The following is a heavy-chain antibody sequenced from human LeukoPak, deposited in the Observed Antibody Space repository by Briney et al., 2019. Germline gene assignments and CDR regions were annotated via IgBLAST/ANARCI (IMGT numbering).Heavy chain of an antibody. J-gene: IGHJ3*02. CDR2: INHSGST. Sequence: ASETLSLTCTVSGGSFSSSNYYWGWIRQPPGKGLEWIGEINHSGSTNYNPSLKSRVTISVDTSKNQFSLKLSSVAAADTAVYYCARLATIFGLVNFDAFDIWGQGTMVTVSS. CDR3: ARLATIFGLVNFDAFDI. D-gene: IGHD3-3*01. CDR1: GGSFSSSNYY. V-gene: IGHV4-39*07.